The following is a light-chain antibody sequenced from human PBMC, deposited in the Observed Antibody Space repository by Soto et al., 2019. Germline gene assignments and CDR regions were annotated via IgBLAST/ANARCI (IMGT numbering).Light chain of an antibody. Sequence: QSVLTQPASVSGSPGQSMTISCTGTHSDIGNYNYVSWYQHLPGKAPKLMIYDVGSRPSGVSSRFSGSKSGNTASLAISGLQAEDEADYYCNSYREDHPRFYVFGTGTKVTV. CDR2: DVG. V-gene: IGLV2-14*03. J-gene: IGLJ1*01. CDR1: HSDIGNYNY. CDR3: NSYREDHPRFYV.